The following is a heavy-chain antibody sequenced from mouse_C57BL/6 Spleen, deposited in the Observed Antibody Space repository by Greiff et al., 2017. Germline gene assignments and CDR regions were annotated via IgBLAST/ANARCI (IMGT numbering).Heavy chain of an antibody. Sequence: QVQLQQPGAELVMPGASVKLSCKASGYTFTSYWMHWVKQRPGQGLEWIGEIDPSDSYTNYNQKFKGKSTLTVDKSSSAAYMQLRSLTSEDSAVYYCARWADYPAWFAYWGQGTLVTVAA. D-gene: IGHD2-4*01. V-gene: IGHV1-69*01. CDR3: ARWADYPAWFAY. CDR2: IDPSDSYT. J-gene: IGHJ3*01. CDR1: GYTFTSYW.